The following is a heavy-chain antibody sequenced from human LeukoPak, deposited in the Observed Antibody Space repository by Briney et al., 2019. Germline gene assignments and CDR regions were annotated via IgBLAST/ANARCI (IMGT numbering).Heavy chain of an antibody. CDR1: GGSISSSSYY. Sequence: PSETLSLTCTVSGGSISSSSYYWGWIRQPPGKGLEWIGSIYYSGSTYYNPSLKSRVTISVDTSKNQFSLKLSSVTAADTAVYYCARHAAAETGSYYYYMDVWGKGTTVTVSS. CDR3: ARHAAAETGSYYYYMDV. D-gene: IGHD6-13*01. CDR2: IYYSGST. J-gene: IGHJ6*03. V-gene: IGHV4-39*07.